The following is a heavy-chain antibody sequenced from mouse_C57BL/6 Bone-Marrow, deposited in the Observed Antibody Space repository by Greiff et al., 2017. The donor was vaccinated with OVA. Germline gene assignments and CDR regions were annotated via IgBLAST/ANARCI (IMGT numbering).Heavy chain of an antibody. CDR2: SRNKANDYTT. CDR1: GFTFSDFY. Sequence: DVKLVESGGGLVQSGRSLRLSCATSGFTFSDFYMEWVRQAPGKGLEWIAASRNKANDYTTEYSASVKGRFIVSRDTSQSILYLQMNALRAEDTAIYYCARDAPSSRGYFDVWGTGTTVTVSS. CDR3: ARDAPSSRGYFDV. V-gene: IGHV7-1*01. J-gene: IGHJ1*03.